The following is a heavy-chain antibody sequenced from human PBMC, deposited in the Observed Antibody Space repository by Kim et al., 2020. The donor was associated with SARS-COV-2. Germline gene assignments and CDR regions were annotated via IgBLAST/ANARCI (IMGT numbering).Heavy chain of an antibody. CDR1: GFTFSNAW. CDR3: TTEYSYGYHYYFDY. D-gene: IGHD5-18*01. CDR2: IKSKTDGGTT. J-gene: IGHJ4*02. Sequence: GGSLRLSCAASGFTFSNAWMSWVRQAPGKGLEWVGRIKSKTDGGTTDYAAPVKGRFTISRDDSKNTLYLQMNSLKTEDTAVYYCTTEYSYGYHYYFDYWGQGTLVTVSS. V-gene: IGHV3-15*01.